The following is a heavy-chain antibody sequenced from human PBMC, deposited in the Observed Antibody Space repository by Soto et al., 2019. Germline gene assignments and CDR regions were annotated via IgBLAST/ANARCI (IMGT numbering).Heavy chain of an antibody. Sequence: QVQLVQSGAEVKKPGASVKVSCKASGYTFTGYYMHWVRQAPGQGLEWMGWINPNSGGTNYAQKFQGRVTMTRDTSISTAYMELSRLRSADTAVYYCARDSTGIAVAGAYWYFDLWGRGTLVTVSS. CDR3: ARDSTGIAVAGAYWYFDL. D-gene: IGHD6-19*01. J-gene: IGHJ2*01. CDR2: INPNSGGT. CDR1: GYTFTGYY. V-gene: IGHV1-2*02.